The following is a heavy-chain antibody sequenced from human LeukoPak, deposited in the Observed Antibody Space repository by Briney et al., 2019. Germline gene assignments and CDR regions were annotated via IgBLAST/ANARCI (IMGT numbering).Heavy chain of an antibody. D-gene: IGHD4-17*01. Sequence: GASVKVSCKTSGYTFTSYHINWVRQATGQGLEWMGWMNPCSGDRGYAQKFQGRVSITSDTSISTAYMELSSLRSEDTAVYFCARTTSLTASGYDYWGQGTLVTVSS. J-gene: IGHJ4*02. CDR3: ARTTSLTASGYDY. CDR2: MNPCSGDR. CDR1: GYTFTSYH. V-gene: IGHV1-8*03.